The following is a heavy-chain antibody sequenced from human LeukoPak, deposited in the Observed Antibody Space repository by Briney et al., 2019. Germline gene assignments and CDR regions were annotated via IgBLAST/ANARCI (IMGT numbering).Heavy chain of an antibody. D-gene: IGHD1-20*01. Sequence: GGSLRLSCAASGFTFSSYAINWVRQAPGKGLEWVSGISGSGGSTYHADSVKGRFTISRDNSKNTLYLQMNSLRAEDTAVYYCAKDQCLSRKDIWNRCPFDYWGQGTLVTVSS. CDR1: GFTFSSYA. CDR3: AKDQCLSRKDIWNRCPFDY. V-gene: IGHV3-23*01. J-gene: IGHJ4*02. CDR2: ISGSGGST.